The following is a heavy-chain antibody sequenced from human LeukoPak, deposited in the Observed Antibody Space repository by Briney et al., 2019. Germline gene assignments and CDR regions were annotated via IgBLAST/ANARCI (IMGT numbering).Heavy chain of an antibody. CDR2: ISSSSSYI. D-gene: IGHD3-22*01. CDR1: GFTFSSYS. V-gene: IGHV3-21*01. J-gene: IGHJ3*02. Sequence: GGSLRLSCAASGFTFSSYSMNWVRQAPGKGLEWVSSISSSSSYIYYADSVKGRFTISRYNAKNSLYLQMNSLRAEDTAVYYCARVSSPNYYDSSAPWAFDIWGQGAMVTVSS. CDR3: ARVSSPNYYDSSAPWAFDI.